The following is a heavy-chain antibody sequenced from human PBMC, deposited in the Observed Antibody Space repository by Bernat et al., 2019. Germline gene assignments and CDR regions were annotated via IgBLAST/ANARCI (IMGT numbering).Heavy chain of an antibody. CDR1: GGSISSSAYY. J-gene: IGHJ5*02. V-gene: IGHV4-39*02. D-gene: IGHD6-6*01. Sequence: QVQLQESGPRLVKPSETLSLTCTVSGGSISSSAYYWDWIRQPPGKGLEWIGGIYYSGRTYYNPSLRSRVSISVDTSRNRFSVKLSSVTAADTAVYYCARRGSSSPRNWFDPWGQGTLVTVSS. CDR3: ARRGSSSPRNWFDP. CDR2: IYYSGRT.